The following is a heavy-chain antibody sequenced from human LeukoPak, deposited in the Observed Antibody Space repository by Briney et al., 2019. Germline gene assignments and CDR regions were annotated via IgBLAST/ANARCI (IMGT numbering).Heavy chain of an antibody. D-gene: IGHD6-13*01. Sequence: GGSLRLSCAASGFTFSSYSMNWVRQAPGKGLEWVSYISSSSTTIYYADSVKGRFTISRDNAKNSPYLQMNSLRAEDTAVYYCARDRDYSSSWYSVYDAFDIWGQGTMVTVSS. CDR1: GFTFSSYS. V-gene: IGHV3-48*01. CDR3: ARDRDYSSSWYSVYDAFDI. CDR2: ISSSSTTI. J-gene: IGHJ3*02.